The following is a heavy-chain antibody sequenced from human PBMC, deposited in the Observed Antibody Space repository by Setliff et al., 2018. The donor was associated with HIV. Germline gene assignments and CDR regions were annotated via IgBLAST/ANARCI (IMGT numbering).Heavy chain of an antibody. J-gene: IGHJ4*02. CDR3: ARAPGPPWIQLWLTYFDY. Sequence: ASVKVSCKASGYTFTDYAMHWVRQAPGQRLEWMGWINAGNGNTKYSQRFRGRVTMTRDTSISTAYMELSRLRSDDTAVFYCARAPGPPWIQLWLTYFDYWGRGTLVTVSS. CDR1: GYTFTDYA. V-gene: IGHV1-3*01. D-gene: IGHD5-18*01. CDR2: INAGNGNT.